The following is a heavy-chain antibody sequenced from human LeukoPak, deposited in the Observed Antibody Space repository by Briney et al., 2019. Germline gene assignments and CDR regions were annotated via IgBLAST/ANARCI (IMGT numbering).Heavy chain of an antibody. CDR1: GGSISSGGYY. V-gene: IGHV4-31*03. CDR3: AREHLVEMATIILDY. Sequence: SQTLSLTCTVSGGSISSGGYYWSWIRQHPGKGLEWIGYIYYSGSTYYNPSLKSRVTISVDTSKNQFSLKLSSVTAADTAVYYCAREHLVEMATIILDYWGQGTLVTVSS. CDR2: IYYSGST. J-gene: IGHJ4*02. D-gene: IGHD5-24*01.